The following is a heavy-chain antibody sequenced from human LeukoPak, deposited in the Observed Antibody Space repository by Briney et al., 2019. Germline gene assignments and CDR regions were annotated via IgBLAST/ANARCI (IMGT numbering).Heavy chain of an antibody. V-gene: IGHV4-34*01. J-gene: IGHJ5*02. Sequence: PSETLSLTCAVYGGSFSGYYWSWIRQPPGKGLEWIGEINHSGSTNYNPSLKSRVTISVDTSKNQFSLKLSSVIAADTAVYYCARGELGTGVVVPAATGGRWFDPWGQGTLVTVSS. D-gene: IGHD2-2*01. CDR2: INHSGST. CDR3: ARGELGTGVVVPAATGGRWFDP. CDR1: GGSFSGYY.